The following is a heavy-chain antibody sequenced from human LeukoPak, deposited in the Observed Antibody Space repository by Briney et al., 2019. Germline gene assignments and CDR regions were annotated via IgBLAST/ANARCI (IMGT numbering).Heavy chain of an antibody. J-gene: IGHJ4*02. CDR1: GYTFTVYY. Sequence: ASVSVSFTASGYTFTVYYMHWVRHAPGQGLGWMGWIRPNSGGTNYAQKFQGRVTMTGDTSISTGYMELSRLRSDDTAVYYCARSSSIAMAGDWGQGTLVIVSS. V-gene: IGHV1-2*02. D-gene: IGHD6-19*01. CDR3: ARSSSIAMAGD. CDR2: IRPNSGGT.